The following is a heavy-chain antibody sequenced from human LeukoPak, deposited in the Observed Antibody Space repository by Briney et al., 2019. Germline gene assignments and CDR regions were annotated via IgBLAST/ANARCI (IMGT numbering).Heavy chain of an antibody. Sequence: ASVKVSCKASGYTFTSYYMHWVRQAPGQGLEWMGIINPSGGSTSYAQKFQGRVTMTRDTSTSTVYMELSSLRSEDTAVYYCARGLEHGNYYYYMDVWGKGTTVTVSS. CDR1: GYTFTSYY. D-gene: IGHD1/OR15-1a*01. J-gene: IGHJ6*03. CDR3: ARGLEHGNYYYYMDV. V-gene: IGHV1-46*01. CDR2: INPSGGST.